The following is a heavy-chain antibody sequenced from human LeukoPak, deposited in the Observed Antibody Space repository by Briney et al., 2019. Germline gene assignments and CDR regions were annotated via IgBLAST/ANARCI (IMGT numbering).Heavy chain of an antibody. J-gene: IGHJ4*02. V-gene: IGHV3-21*01. CDR1: GFTFSSHS. CDR3: ARFGHGYNLDY. CDR2: ISSNSSYI. D-gene: IGHD5-24*01. Sequence: GRSLRLSCAASGFTFSSHSMNWVRQAPGKGLEWVSSISSNSSYIYYADSVKGRFTISRDNAKNSLYLQMNSLRAEDTAVYYCARFGHGYNLDYWGQGTLVTVSS.